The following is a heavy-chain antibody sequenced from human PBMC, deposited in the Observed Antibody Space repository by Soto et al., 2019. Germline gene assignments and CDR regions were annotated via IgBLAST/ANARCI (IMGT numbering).Heavy chain of an antibody. CDR3: ANSGIAVALDY. CDR1: GFTFSSYA. D-gene: IGHD6-19*01. CDR2: ISGSGGST. Sequence: EVQLLESGGGLVQPGGSLRLSCAASGFTFSSYAMSWVRQAPGKGLEWVSAISGSGGSTYYEDSVKGRFAISRDNSKNTLYLQMNSRRAEDTAVYYCANSGIAVALDYWGQGTRVTVSS. V-gene: IGHV3-23*01. J-gene: IGHJ4*02.